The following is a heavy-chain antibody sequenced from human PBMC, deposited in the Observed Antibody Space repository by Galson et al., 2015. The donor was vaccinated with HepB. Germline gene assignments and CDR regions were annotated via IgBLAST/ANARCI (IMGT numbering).Heavy chain of an antibody. Sequence: SLRLSCAASGFTFSSYWMHWVRQAPGKGLVWVSRINSDGSSTSYADSVKGRFTISGDNAKNTLYLQMNSLRAEATAVYYCARVRAIDCWSGNYPYYYYYYGMDVWGQGTTVTVP. CDR3: ARVRAIDCWSGNYPYYYYYYGMDV. CDR1: GFTFSSYW. D-gene: IGHD3-3*01. J-gene: IGHJ6*02. V-gene: IGHV3-74*01. CDR2: INSDGSST.